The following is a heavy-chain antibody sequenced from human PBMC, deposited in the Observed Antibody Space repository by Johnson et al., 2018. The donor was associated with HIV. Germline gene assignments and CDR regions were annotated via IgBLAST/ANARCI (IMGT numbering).Heavy chain of an antibody. CDR3: ASPPDAFDI. CDR1: GFTFSSYA. CDR2: ISGSGGST. J-gene: IGHJ3*02. V-gene: IGHV3-23*04. Sequence: VQLVESGGGVVQPGRSLRLSCAASGFTFSSYAMHWVRQAPGKGLEWVSAISGSGGSTYYADSVKGRFTISRDNAKNSLYLQLNSLRAEDTAVYYCASPPDAFDIWGQGTMVTVSS.